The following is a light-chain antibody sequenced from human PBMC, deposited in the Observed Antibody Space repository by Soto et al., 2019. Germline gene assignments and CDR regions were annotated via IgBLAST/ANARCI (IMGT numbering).Light chain of an antibody. CDR2: KAS. V-gene: IGKV1-5*03. J-gene: IGKJ4*01. CDR1: QTISSW. Sequence: DIQMTQSPSTLSGSVGDRVTITCRASQTISSWLAWYQQKPGKAPKLLIYKASTLQSGVPSRFSGSGSGTEFTLTISSLQPEDFATYYCQRINSFPVTFGGGTKVDIK. CDR3: QRINSFPVT.